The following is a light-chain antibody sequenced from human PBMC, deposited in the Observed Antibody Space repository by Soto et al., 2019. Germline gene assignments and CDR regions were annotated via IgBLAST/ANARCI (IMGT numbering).Light chain of an antibody. CDR1: QSVSSSY. Sequence: ESVLTQSPGTLSLSPGERATLSCRASQSVSSSYLAWYQQKPGQAPRLLIYGTSSRATAIPDRFSGSGSGTDFTLTISRLETEDFAVYYCQQYGSSSWTSGQGTKV. V-gene: IGKV3-20*01. J-gene: IGKJ1*01. CDR2: GTS. CDR3: QQYGSSSWT.